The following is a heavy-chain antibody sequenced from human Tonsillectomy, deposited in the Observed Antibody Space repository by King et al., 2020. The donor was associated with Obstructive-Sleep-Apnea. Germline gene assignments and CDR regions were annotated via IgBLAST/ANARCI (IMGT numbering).Heavy chain of an antibody. V-gene: IGHV4-39*07. CDR3: PVDQGNSGGYFDAFDI. CDR1: GGSISSSSYY. CDR2: IYYSGST. Sequence: VQLQESGPGLVKPSETLSLTCTVSGGSISSSSYYWGWIRQPPGKGLEWIGSIYYSGSTYYNPSLKSRVTISVDTSKNQFSLKLSSVTAADTAVYYCPVDQGNSGGYFDAFDIWGQGTMVTVSS. J-gene: IGHJ3*02. D-gene: IGHD1-26*01.